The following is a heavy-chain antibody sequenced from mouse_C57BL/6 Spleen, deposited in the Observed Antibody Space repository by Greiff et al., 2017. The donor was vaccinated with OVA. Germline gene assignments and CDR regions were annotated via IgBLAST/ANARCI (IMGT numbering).Heavy chain of an antibody. CDR2: ISYDGSN. CDR1: GYSITSGYY. D-gene: IGHD2-1*01. CDR3: ARDDYGNFFAY. Sequence: EVKLVESGPGLVKPSQSLSLTCSVTGYSITSGYYWNWIRQFPGNKLEWMGYISYDGSNNYNPSLKNRISITRDTSKNQFFLKLNSVTTEDTATYYCARDDYGNFFAYWGQGTLVTVSA. J-gene: IGHJ3*01. V-gene: IGHV3-6*01.